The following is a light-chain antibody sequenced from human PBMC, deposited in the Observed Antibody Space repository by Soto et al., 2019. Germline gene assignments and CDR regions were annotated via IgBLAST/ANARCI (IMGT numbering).Light chain of an antibody. Sequence: EIVITHSPATVSVSPGERTTLSCRASQSVSTNLAWYQQKPGQAPRLLIYGAFTRATGIPATFSGNGSGTEFTLTISRLEPEDFTVYYCQQRSNWPWTFGQGTKVDIK. V-gene: IGKV3-15*01. CDR1: QSVSTN. CDR3: QQRSNWPWT. CDR2: GAF. J-gene: IGKJ1*01.